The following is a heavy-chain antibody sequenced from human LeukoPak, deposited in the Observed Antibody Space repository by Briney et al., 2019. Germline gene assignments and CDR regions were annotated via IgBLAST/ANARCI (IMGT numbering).Heavy chain of an antibody. Sequence: PGGSLRLPCAASGFTFSTYALNWVRQAPGKGLEWVSAISDSGGAIFYADSVKGRFTMSRDNSKNSLFLQMNSLRVEDTAVYYCARIGSAAFTDYWGQGALVTVSS. V-gene: IGHV3-23*01. CDR1: GFTFSTYA. CDR2: ISDSGGAI. CDR3: ARIGSAAFTDY. D-gene: IGHD3-3*02. J-gene: IGHJ4*02.